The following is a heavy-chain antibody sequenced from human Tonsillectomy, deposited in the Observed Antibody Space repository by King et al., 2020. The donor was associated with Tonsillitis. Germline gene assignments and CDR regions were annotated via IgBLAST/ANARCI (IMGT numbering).Heavy chain of an antibody. J-gene: IGHJ4*02. Sequence: VQLVESGAEVKKPGASVKVSCKASGYTFTDYYMHWVRQAPGQGLEWMGWINPNSGATNFAQKFQGRVTMTRGTSISTVYMELSRLRSDDTAVYYCARGSYHRGLDYWGQGTLVTVSS. V-gene: IGHV1-2*02. CDR2: INPNSGAT. CDR1: GYTFTDYY. D-gene: IGHD3-10*01. CDR3: ARGSYHRGLDY.